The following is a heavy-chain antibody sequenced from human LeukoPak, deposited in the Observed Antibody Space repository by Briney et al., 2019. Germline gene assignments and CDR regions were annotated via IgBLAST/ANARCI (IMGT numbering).Heavy chain of an antibody. CDR1: GLSLNTAGVG. CDR3: AKAGYGSGSYLRYYYYGMDV. V-gene: IGHV2-5*02. Sequence: SGPTLVKPTQTLTLTCTLSGLSLNTAGVGVGWIRQPPGKALEWLALIYWDDDNRYNPSLKTRLTITKDTSKNQVVLTVTNMDPVNTATYYCAKAGYGSGSYLRYYYYGMDVWGQGTTVTVSS. CDR2: IYWDDDN. D-gene: IGHD3-10*01. J-gene: IGHJ6*02.